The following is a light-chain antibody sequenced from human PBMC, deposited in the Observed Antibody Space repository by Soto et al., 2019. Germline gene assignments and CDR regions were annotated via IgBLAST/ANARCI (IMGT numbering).Light chain of an antibody. CDR1: QSVRSN. CDR3: QQYGTSEII. J-gene: IGKJ5*01. CDR2: DAS. V-gene: IGKV3-15*01. Sequence: ILMTQSPATLSVSPGERATLSCRASQSVRSNLAWYQQKPGQAPRLLIYDASTRATGIPARFSGSGSGTDFTLTISRLETEDFAVFYCQQYGTSEIIFGQGTRLEIK.